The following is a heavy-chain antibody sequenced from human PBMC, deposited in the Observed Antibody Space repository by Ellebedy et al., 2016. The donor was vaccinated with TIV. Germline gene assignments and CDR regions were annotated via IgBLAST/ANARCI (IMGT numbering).Heavy chain of an antibody. V-gene: IGHV4-39*01. CDR1: GGSISSSSYY. D-gene: IGHD5-18*01. J-gene: IGHJ4*02. CDR2: IYYSGIT. CDR3: ARQVYRGYSYGAPYTPFDY. Sequence: MPSETLSLTCTVPGGSISSSSYYWGWIRQPPGKGLEWIGRIYYSGITDYNPSLKSRVTISVDPSKNQFSLKLSSVTAADTAVYYCARQVYRGYSYGAPYTPFDYWGQGTLVTVSS.